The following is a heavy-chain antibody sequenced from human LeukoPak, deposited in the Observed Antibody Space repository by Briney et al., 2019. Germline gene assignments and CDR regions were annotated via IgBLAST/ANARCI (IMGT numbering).Heavy chain of an antibody. CDR3: ARHRSRLFAHYFDY. V-gene: IGHV4-34*01. J-gene: IGHJ4*02. Sequence: SETLSLTCTVSGGSISSYYWSWIRQPPGKGLEWIGEINHSGSTNYNPSLKSRVTISVDTSKNQFSLKLSSVTAADTAVYYCARHRSRLFAHYFDYWGQGTLVTVSS. D-gene: IGHD3-10*02. CDR1: GGSISSYY. CDR2: INHSGST.